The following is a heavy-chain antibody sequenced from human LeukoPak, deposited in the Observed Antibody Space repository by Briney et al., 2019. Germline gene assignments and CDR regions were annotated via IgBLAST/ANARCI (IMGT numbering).Heavy chain of an antibody. CDR1: GGTFISYA. V-gene: IGHV1-69*04. D-gene: IGHD1-26*01. CDR3: ARDYGGATPSYYYYGMDV. Sequence: SVKVSCKASGGTFISYAISWVRQAPGQGLEWMGRIIPILGIANYAQKFQGRVTITADKSTSTAYMELSSLRSEDTAVYYCARDYGGATPSYYYYGMDVWGQGTTVTVSS. CDR2: IIPILGIA. J-gene: IGHJ6*02.